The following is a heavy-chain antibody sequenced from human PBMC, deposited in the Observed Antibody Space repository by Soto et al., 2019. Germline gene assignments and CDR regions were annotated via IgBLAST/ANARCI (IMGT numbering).Heavy chain of an antibody. Sequence: QVQLVQSGAEVKKPGASVKVSCKASGYTFTTYEINWVRQVPGQGLEWMGWMIPSSGNTGYVDQFRGRVIMTSNSSMTTAYMELSSLRSEDTAVYYCARVGGQLFGDHGMDVWGQGTTFTVSS. D-gene: IGHD3-10*01. J-gene: IGHJ6*02. V-gene: IGHV1-8*01. CDR3: ARVGGQLFGDHGMDV. CDR2: MIPSSGNT. CDR1: GYTFTTYE.